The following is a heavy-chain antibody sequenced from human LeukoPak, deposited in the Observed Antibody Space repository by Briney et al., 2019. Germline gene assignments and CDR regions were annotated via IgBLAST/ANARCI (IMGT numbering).Heavy chain of an antibody. D-gene: IGHD5-18*01. Sequence: SETLSLTCAVYGGSFSGYYWSWIRQPPGKGLEWIGEINHSGSTNYNPSLKSRVTISVDTSKNQFSLKLSSVTAADTAVYYCATDRRGYSYAGWFDPWGQGTLVTVSS. CDR2: INHSGST. J-gene: IGHJ5*02. CDR1: GGSFSGYY. CDR3: ATDRRGYSYAGWFDP. V-gene: IGHV4-34*01.